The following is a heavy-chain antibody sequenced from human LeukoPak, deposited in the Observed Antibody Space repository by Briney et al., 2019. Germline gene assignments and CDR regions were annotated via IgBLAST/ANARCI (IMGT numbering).Heavy chain of an antibody. CDR2: ISGSGGST. J-gene: IGHJ4*02. CDR3: AKGLLSGSYYGY. Sequence: PGGSLRLSCAASGFTFSSYAMSWVRQSPGKGLEWVSAISGSGGSTYYADSVKGRFTISRDNSKNTLYLQMNSLRAEDTAVYYCAKGLLSGSYYGYWGQGTLVTVSS. CDR1: GFTFSSYA. V-gene: IGHV3-23*01. D-gene: IGHD1-26*01.